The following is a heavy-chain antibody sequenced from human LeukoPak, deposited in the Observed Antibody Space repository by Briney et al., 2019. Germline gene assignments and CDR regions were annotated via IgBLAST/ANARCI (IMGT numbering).Heavy chain of an antibody. CDR2: IYYSGST. V-gene: IGHV4-39*01. Sequence: SETLSLTCTVSGVSISSSSYYWCWIRQPPGKGLEWIGTIYYSGSTYYNPSLKSRLTMSVDTSKNQFSLKLSSVTVADTAIYYCARQTYYYDSSGHPYWYFDLWGRGTLVTVSS. CDR3: ARQTYYYDSSGHPYWYFDL. J-gene: IGHJ2*01. D-gene: IGHD3-22*01. CDR1: GVSISSSSYY.